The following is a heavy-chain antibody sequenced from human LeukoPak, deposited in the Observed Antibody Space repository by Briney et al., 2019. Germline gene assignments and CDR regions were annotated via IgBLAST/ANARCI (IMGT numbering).Heavy chain of an antibody. V-gene: IGHV3-53*01. CDR1: GFTFSDCA. J-gene: IGHJ3*02. CDR2: IYSGGST. CDR3: AREYYDSSGSAAFDI. Sequence: GGSLRLSCAASGFTFSDCAMSWVRQAPGKGLEWVSVIYSGGSTYYADSVKGRFTISRDNSKNTLYLQMNSLRAEDTAVYYCAREYYDSSGSAAFDIWGQGTMVTVSS. D-gene: IGHD3-22*01.